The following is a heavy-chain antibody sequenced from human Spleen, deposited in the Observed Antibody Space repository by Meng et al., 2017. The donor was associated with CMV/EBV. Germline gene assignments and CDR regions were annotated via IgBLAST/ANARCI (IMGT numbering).Heavy chain of an antibody. D-gene: IGHD3-10*01. Sequence: SGDAITSDNWWMWVRQPPGQGMEWIGEMYHRGNTSYNPSLECRVSISIDKSNNQFSLRLSSVTAADTAVYYCARGPDGSGSYYTVDYWGQGTLVTVSS. V-gene: IGHV4-4*02. J-gene: IGHJ4*02. CDR2: MYHRGNT. CDR1: GDAITSDNW. CDR3: ARGPDGSGSYYTVDY.